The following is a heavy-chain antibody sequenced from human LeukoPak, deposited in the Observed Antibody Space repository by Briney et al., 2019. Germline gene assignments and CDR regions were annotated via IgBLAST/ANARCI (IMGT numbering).Heavy chain of an antibody. V-gene: IGHV4-61*02. Sequence: SETLSLTCTVSGGSISSGGYYWSWIRQPAGKGLEWIGRIYTSGSTNFNPSLKSRVTISVDTSKNQFSLKLSSVTAADTAVYYCARGRGYPWVVDWGQGTLVTVSS. CDR2: IYTSGST. CDR1: GGSISSGGYY. D-gene: IGHD6-13*01. CDR3: ARGRGYPWVVD. J-gene: IGHJ4*02.